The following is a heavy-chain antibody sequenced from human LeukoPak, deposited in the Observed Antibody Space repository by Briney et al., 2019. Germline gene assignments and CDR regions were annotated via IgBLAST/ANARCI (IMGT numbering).Heavy chain of an antibody. Sequence: SETLSLTCTVSGGSISSYYWSWIRQPPGKGLEWIGDIYYSGSTNYNPSLKSRVTISVDTSKNQFSLKLSSVTAADTAVYYCALSGYRRAFDIWGQGTMVTVSS. D-gene: IGHD3-3*01. CDR2: IYYSGST. CDR1: GGSISSYY. V-gene: IGHV4-59*01. CDR3: ALSGYRRAFDI. J-gene: IGHJ3*02.